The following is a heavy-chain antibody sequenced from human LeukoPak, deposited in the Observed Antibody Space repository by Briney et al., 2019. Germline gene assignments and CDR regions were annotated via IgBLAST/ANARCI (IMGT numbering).Heavy chain of an antibody. Sequence: GGSLRLSCAASGFTFDQYPMHWFRQVQGKGLEGVSVISWDGVSTYYAHSVKGRCTISRDSSKNSLYLQMNSLRTEDTALYYCAKGRVIYSTQSATDYWGQGTLVTVSS. D-gene: IGHD6-13*01. CDR1: GFTFDQYP. J-gene: IGHJ4*02. CDR3: AKGRVIYSTQSATDY. CDR2: ISWDGVST. V-gene: IGHV3-43*01.